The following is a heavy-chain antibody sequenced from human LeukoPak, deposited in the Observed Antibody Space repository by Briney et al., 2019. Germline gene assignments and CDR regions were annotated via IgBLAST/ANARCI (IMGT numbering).Heavy chain of an antibody. CDR1: GFTFSSYA. CDR2: ISGSGGST. V-gene: IGHV3-23*01. D-gene: IGHD3-10*01. J-gene: IGHJ5*02. CDR3: AKDRPTMVRGVPWFDP. Sequence: GGSLRLSCAASGFTFSSYAMSWVRQAPGEGLEWVSAISGSGGSTYYADSVKGRFTISRDNSKNTLYLQMNSPRAEDTAVYYCAKDRPTMVRGVPWFDPWGQGTLVTVSS.